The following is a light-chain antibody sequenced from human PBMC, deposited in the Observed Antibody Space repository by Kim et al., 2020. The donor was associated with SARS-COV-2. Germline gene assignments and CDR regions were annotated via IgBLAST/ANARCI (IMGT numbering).Light chain of an antibody. CDR1: QSVSSN. CDR3: QQYNNWQPVFT. Sequence: EIVMTQSPATLSVSPGERATLSCRASQSVSSNLAWYQQKPGQAPTLLIYGASTRATGIPARFSGSGSGTEFTLTISSLQSEDFAVYYCQQYNNWQPVFTFGGGTKVDIK. V-gene: IGKV3-15*01. J-gene: IGKJ4*01. CDR2: GAS.